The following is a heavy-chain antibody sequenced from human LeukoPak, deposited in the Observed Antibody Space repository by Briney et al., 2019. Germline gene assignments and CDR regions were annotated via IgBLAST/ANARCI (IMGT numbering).Heavy chain of an antibody. Sequence: GGSLRLSCAASGFTFSNYGMHWVRQAPGKGLEWVAVISYDGSNKFYADSVKGRFTISRDNSKSTLYLQTNSLRAEDTAVYYCAKELSAGTGGGWEDYFDYWGQGTLVTVSA. CDR3: AKELSAGTGGGWEDYFDY. V-gene: IGHV3-30*18. D-gene: IGHD6-13*01. CDR2: ISYDGSNK. J-gene: IGHJ4*02. CDR1: GFTFSNYG.